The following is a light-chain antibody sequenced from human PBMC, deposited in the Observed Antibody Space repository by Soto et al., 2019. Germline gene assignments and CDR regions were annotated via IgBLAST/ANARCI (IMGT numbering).Light chain of an antibody. CDR3: CSYAGRYNFWV. CDR1: NSDIGGYNY. J-gene: IGLJ3*02. V-gene: IGLV2-11*01. Sequence: QAVVTQPRSVSGSPGQSVTISCTGTNSDIGGYNYVSWYQQHPGKAPKVMIYDVSRRPSGVPDRFSGSKSGNTASLTISGLQAEDEAHYYCCSYAGRYNFWVFGGGTKVTVL. CDR2: DVS.